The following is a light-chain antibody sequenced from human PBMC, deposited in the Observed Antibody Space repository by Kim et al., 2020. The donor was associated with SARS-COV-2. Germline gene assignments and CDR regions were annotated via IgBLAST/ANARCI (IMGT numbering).Light chain of an antibody. V-gene: IGKV3-15*01. J-gene: IGKJ5*01. CDR2: DAS. Sequence: EIVMTQSPATLSLSPGERATLSCRASQSISSNLAWYQQKPGQAPRVLIYDASARATGIPARFSGSGSGIDFTLTISNVQSEDFAVYYCQQYAYWRAFGQGTRLEIK. CDR1: QSISSN. CDR3: QQYAYWRA.